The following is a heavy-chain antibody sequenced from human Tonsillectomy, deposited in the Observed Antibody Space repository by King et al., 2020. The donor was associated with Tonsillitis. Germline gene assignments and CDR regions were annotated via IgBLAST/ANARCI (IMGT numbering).Heavy chain of an antibody. V-gene: IGHV4-39*01. CDR3: ARGSRLGIYYFDY. CDR1: GGSISSSSYY. Sequence: QLQESGPGLVKPSETLSLTCTVSGGSISSSSYYWGWIHQPPGKGLEWIGSIYYSGSTYYNPSLKSRVTMSVDTSNNQFSLKLSSVTAADTAVYYCARGSRLGIYYFDYWGQGTLVTVSS. CDR2: IYYSGST. J-gene: IGHJ4*02. D-gene: IGHD3-22*01.